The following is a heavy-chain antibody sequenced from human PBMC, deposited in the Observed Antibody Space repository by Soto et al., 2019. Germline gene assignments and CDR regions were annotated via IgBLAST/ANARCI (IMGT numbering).Heavy chain of an antibody. Sequence: QVQLVQSGAEVKKPGSSVKVSCKASGGTFSTSAISWVRQAPGQGLEWVGGIMPVFATPDYAQKFQGRVTLTADXSTTTAXXELTSLRTDDTAVYYCARDKDRQQLGGNYYYILDVWGQGTAITVSS. CDR1: GGTFSTSA. J-gene: IGHJ6*02. D-gene: IGHD3-3*02. CDR3: ARDKDRQQLGGNYYYILDV. CDR2: IMPVFATP. V-gene: IGHV1-69*12.